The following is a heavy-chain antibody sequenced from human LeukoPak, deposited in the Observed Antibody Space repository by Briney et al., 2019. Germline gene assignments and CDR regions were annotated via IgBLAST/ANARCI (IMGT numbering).Heavy chain of an antibody. CDR2: LNPTSGYT. J-gene: IGHJ4*02. Sequence: ASVKLSCKASGYTFTTYDINWVRHAPGQGLEWMGWLNPTSGYTGFAPKFQGRVTLSRNTSISTAYMELYSLTSDDSAVYYCATGPHYTPAYYDHWGQGTLVTVSS. V-gene: IGHV1-8*01. CDR3: ATGPHYTPAYYDH. D-gene: IGHD2-21*01. CDR1: GYTFTTYD.